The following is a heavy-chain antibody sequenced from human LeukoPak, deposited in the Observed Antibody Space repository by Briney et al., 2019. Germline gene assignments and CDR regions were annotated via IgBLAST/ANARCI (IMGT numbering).Heavy chain of an antibody. CDR1: GGSISSSSYY. V-gene: IGHV4-39*02. D-gene: IGHD1-26*01. J-gene: IGHJ4*02. Sequence: PSETLSLTCTVSGGSISSSSYYWGWIRQPPGKGLEWIGSIYYSGSTYYNPSLKSRVTISVDTSKNQFSLKLSSVTAADTAVYYCSREKNGGGYSAFGYWGQGTLVTVSS. CDR3: SREKNGGGYSAFGY. CDR2: IYYSGST.